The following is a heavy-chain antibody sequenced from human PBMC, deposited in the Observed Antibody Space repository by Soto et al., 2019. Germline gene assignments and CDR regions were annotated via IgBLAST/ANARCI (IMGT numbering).Heavy chain of an antibody. CDR1: GFTFSGFD. CDR3: ARGQEVGAHFFDS. Sequence: LRLSCEASGFTFSGFDMHWVRQPTGKGLEWVSTIGTAGDTYYAVSVKGRFTISRDNAKNSLSLQMNSLRAGDTAVYFCARGQEVGAHFFDSWGEGTQVTVSS. D-gene: IGHD2-15*01. CDR2: IGTAGDT. J-gene: IGHJ4*02. V-gene: IGHV3-13*01.